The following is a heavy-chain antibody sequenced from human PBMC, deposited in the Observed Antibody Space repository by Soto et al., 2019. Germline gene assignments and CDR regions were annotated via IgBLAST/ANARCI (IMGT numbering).Heavy chain of an antibody. CDR2: ITGSAGNT. CDR3: AKESRQWLASFDY. J-gene: IGHJ4*02. Sequence: GGSLRLSCAASVFTFSSYAMSWVRQAPGKGLEWVSAITGSAGNTFYADSVKGRFTISRDNSKNTLYLQMNSLRAEDTAVYYCAKESRQWLASFDYWGQGTLVTVSS. D-gene: IGHD6-19*01. V-gene: IGHV3-23*01. CDR1: VFTFSSYA.